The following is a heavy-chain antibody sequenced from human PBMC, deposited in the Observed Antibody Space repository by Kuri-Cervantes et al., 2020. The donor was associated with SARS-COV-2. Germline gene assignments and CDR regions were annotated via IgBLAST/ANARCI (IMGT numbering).Heavy chain of an antibody. J-gene: IGHJ2*01. D-gene: IGHD2-2*02. CDR1: GYSFSSYW. CDR2: IYPGDSDT. CDR3: ARLWVGVPAAINNYDWYFDL. Sequence: GGSLRLSCKGSGYSFSSYWITWVRQMPGKGLEWMGIIYPGDSDTRYSPSFQGQVTISADKSISAAYLQWSSLKASDTAMYYCARLWVGVPAAINNYDWYFDLWGRGTLVTVSS. V-gene: IGHV5-51*01.